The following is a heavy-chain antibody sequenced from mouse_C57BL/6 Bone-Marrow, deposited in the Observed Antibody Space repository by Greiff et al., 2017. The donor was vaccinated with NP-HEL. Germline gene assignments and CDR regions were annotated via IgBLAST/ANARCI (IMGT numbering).Heavy chain of an antibody. CDR3: AREDGYYDHFDY. V-gene: IGHV5-16*01. Sequence: EVMLVESEGGLVQPGSSMKLSCTASGFTFSDYYMAWVRQVPEKGLEWVANINYDGSSTYYLDSLKSRFIISRDNAKNILYLQMSSLKSEDTATYYCAREDGYYDHFDYWGQGTTLTVSS. CDR2: INYDGSST. CDR1: GFTFSDYY. D-gene: IGHD2-3*01. J-gene: IGHJ2*01.